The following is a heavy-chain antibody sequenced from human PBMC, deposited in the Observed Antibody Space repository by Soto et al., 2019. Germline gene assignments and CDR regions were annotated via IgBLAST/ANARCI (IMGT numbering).Heavy chain of an antibody. Sequence: QVQLQESGPGLVKPSETLSLICTVSGGSITSYYWSWIRQPPGKGLEWIGYAFDSGGANYNPSLRSRVTSSEDTSKNQISLKLTSVTTADAAVYYCARSPSGYDYLDYWGQGTLVTVSS. CDR2: AFDSGGA. D-gene: IGHD5-12*01. CDR1: GGSITSYY. V-gene: IGHV4-59*01. J-gene: IGHJ4*02. CDR3: ARSPSGYDYLDY.